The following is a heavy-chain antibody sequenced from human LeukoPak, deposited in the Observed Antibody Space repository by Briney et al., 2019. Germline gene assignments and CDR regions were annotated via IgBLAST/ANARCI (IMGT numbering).Heavy chain of an antibody. D-gene: IGHD6-13*01. Sequence: ASVKVSCKASGYTFTSYAMHWVRQAPGQRLEWMGWINAGNGNTKYSQKFQGRVTITRDTSASTAYMELSSLRSEDTAVYYCARVKAAAGSWYYGMDVWGQGTTVTVSS. V-gene: IGHV1-3*01. CDR2: INAGNGNT. J-gene: IGHJ6*02. CDR1: GYTFTSYA. CDR3: ARVKAAAGSWYYGMDV.